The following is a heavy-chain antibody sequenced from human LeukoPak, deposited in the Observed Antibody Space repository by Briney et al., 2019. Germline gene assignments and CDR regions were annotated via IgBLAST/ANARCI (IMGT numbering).Heavy chain of an antibody. CDR1: GFIVSKNY. Sequence: GGSLRLSCAASGFIVSKNYMSWVRQAPGKGLEWVANIKPDGSEKYYVDSVKGRFTISRDNPRNSLYLQMNSLSAEDTAVYYCATAYYYATADWGQGTLVTVSS. J-gene: IGHJ4*02. CDR3: ATAYYYATAD. V-gene: IGHV3-7*01. CDR2: IKPDGSEK. D-gene: IGHD3-10*01.